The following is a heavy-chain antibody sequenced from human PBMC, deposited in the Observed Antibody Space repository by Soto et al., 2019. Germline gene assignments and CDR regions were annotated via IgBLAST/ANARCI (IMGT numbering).Heavy chain of an antibody. J-gene: IGHJ4*02. CDR1: GFTFSSYS. V-gene: IGHV3-21*01. Sequence: PGGSLRLSCAASGFTFSSYSMNWVRQAPGKGLEWVSSISSSSSYIYYADSAKGRFTISRDNAKNSLYLQMNSLRAEDTAVYYCARDPTSYGDYEGKDYWGQGTLVTVSS. CDR2: ISSSSSYI. D-gene: IGHD4-17*01. CDR3: ARDPTSYGDYEGKDY.